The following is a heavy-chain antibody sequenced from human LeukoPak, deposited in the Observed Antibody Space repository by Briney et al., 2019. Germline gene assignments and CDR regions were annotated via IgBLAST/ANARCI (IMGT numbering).Heavy chain of an antibody. CDR1: GFTFSSYA. Sequence: PGGSLRLSCAASGFTFSSYAMSWVRQAPGKGLEWVSAISGSGGGTYYADSVKGRFTISRDNSKNTLYLQMNSLRAEDTAVYYCAKAYYYDSSGYSKYYFDYWGQGTLVTVSS. V-gene: IGHV3-23*01. CDR2: ISGSGGGT. J-gene: IGHJ4*02. D-gene: IGHD3-22*01. CDR3: AKAYYYDSSGYSKYYFDY.